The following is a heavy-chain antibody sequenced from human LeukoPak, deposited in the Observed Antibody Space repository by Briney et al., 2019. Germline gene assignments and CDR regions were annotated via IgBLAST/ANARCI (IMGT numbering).Heavy chain of an antibody. V-gene: IGHV4-31*03. CDR1: GASISSITYY. J-gene: IGHJ4*02. Sequence: SSETLSLTCTVSGASISSITYYWSWIRQHPEKGLEWIGYIYYSGSTYYSPSLKSRATISMDTPKSHFSLSLSSVTAADTAVYFCARASDIAVTGFDFWGQGLLVTVSA. D-gene: IGHD6-19*01. CDR2: IYYSGST. CDR3: ARASDIAVTGFDF.